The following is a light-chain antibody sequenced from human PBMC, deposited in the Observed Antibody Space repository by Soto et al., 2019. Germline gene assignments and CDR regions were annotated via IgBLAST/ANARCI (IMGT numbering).Light chain of an antibody. J-gene: IGLJ2*01. CDR2: EDN. CDR3: QSYDSGGFVV. Sequence: NFMLTQPHSVSESPGKTVTISCTGSSGSIASNYVQWFQQRPGSAPTTVIYEDNQRPSGVPDRFSGSIDSSSNSASLTISGLKTEDEADYYCQSYDSGGFVVFGGGTKLTVL. CDR1: SGSIASNY. V-gene: IGLV6-57*02.